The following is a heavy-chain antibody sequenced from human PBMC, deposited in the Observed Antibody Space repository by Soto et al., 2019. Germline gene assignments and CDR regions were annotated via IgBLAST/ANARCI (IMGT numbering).Heavy chain of an antibody. CDR1: GFTCSDYW. Sequence: VSGGGLVQPGQSLRLSCAASGFTCSDYWMSWVRQAPGKGLEWVANIKQDGSEKYYVDSVKGRFTISRDNAKNSLYLQMNSLRAEDTAVYYCAKGRLDWANYFDLWGQGTLVTVSS. CDR3: AKGRLDWANYFDL. D-gene: IGHD3-9*01. CDR2: IKQDGSEK. J-gene: IGHJ4*02. V-gene: IGHV3-7*01.